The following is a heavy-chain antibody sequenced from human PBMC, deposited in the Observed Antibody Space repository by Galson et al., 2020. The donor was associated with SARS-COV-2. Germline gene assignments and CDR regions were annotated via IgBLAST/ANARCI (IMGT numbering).Heavy chain of an antibody. CDR1: GFTFSSYA. Sequence: GGSLRLSCAASGFTFSSYAMHWVRQAPGKGLEWVAVISYDGSNKYYADSVKGRFTISRDNSKNTLYLQMNSLRAEDTAVYYCARALSIAAAPEFDYWGQGTLVTVSS. V-gene: IGHV3-30-3*01. D-gene: IGHD6-13*01. CDR3: ARALSIAAAPEFDY. CDR2: ISYDGSNK. J-gene: IGHJ4*02.